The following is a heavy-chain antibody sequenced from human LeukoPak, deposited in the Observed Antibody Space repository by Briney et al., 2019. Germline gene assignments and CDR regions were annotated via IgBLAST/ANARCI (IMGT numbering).Heavy chain of an antibody. CDR1: GFTFSSYW. CDR2: IKQDGSEK. Sequence: TGGPLRLPCAASGFTFSSYWMRWVRQAPGKGLKGVANIKQDGSEKYYVDSVKGRFTISRYNAKNSLYLQMNSLRAEDTAVYYCARDSPRGLYYYYGMDVWGQGATVTVSS. D-gene: IGHD3-10*01. CDR3: ARDSPRGLYYYYGMDV. V-gene: IGHV3-7*01. J-gene: IGHJ6*02.